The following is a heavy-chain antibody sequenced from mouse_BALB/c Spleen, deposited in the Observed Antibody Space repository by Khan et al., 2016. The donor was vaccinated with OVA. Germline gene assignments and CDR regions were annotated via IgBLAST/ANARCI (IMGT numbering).Heavy chain of an antibody. CDR3: AGFEASYYAMYY. D-gene: IGHD6-1*01. Sequence: VKLEVSGPGLVAPSQSLSITCTVSGFSLTNYGVNWVRQPPGKGLEWLGVIWGDGSTNYHSALISRLSITKDNSKSQVFLKLNSLQTDDTATYXCAGFEASYYAMYYWGQGTSVTVSS. J-gene: IGHJ4*01. V-gene: IGHV2-3*01. CDR2: IWGDGST. CDR1: GFSLTNYG.